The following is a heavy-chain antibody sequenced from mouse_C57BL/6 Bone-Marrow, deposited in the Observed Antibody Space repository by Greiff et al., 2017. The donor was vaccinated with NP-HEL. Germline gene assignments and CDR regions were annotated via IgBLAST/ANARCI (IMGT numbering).Heavy chain of an antibody. D-gene: IGHD3-2*02. CDR3: ARDSSDGNAY. J-gene: IGHJ3*01. V-gene: IGHV1-81*01. CDR1: GYTFTSYG. Sequence: VQRVESGAELARPGASVKLSCKASGYTFTSYGISWVKQRTGQGLEWIGEIYPRSGNTYYNEKFKGKATLTADKSSSTAYMELRSLTSEDSAVYFCARDSSDGNAYWGQGTLVTVSA. CDR2: IYPRSGNT.